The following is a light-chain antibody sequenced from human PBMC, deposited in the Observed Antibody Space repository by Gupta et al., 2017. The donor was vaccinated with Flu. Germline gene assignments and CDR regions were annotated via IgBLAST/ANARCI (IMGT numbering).Light chain of an antibody. CDR2: GTS. V-gene: IGLV1-40*01. CDR3: QSYDSSLSGGV. J-gene: IGLJ3*02. CDR1: TSNIGAGYD. Sequence: QPVLPQPPSVSGPPGQRVTLACAVCTSNIGAGYDVHCYQHLPGTAPKLLIDGTSNRPSGVPDRFSGSKSGTSASLAITGLQAEDEADYYCQSYDSSLSGGVFGGGTKLTV.